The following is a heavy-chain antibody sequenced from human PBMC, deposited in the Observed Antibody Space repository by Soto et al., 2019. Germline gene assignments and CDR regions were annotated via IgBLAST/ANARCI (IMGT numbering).Heavy chain of an antibody. J-gene: IGHJ4*02. V-gene: IGHV2-5*02. CDR3: AHRILRTVFGLVTTTAIYFDF. D-gene: IGHD3-3*01. CDR1: GFSLTTSGVG. CDR2: IYWDDDK. Sequence: QITLNESGPTVVKPAETLTLTCTFSGFSLTTSGVGVGWIRQSPGKAPEWLALIYWDDDKRYSASLKSRLTITKDTSKHQVVLTMARVDPADTATYYCAHRILRTVFGLVTTTAIYFDFWGQGTPVVVSS.